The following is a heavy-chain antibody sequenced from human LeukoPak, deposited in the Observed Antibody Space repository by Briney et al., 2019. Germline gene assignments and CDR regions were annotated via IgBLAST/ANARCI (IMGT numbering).Heavy chain of an antibody. D-gene: IGHD2-2*01. V-gene: IGHV3-21*01. CDR2: ISSSSSYK. CDR3: ARDPPYHTGLDY. CDR1: GFTFSSYS. J-gene: IGHJ4*02. Sequence: RPGGSLRLSCAASGFTFSSYSMNWVRQAPGKGLERVSSISSSSSYKYHADSVKGRITISRDNAKNSLYLQMNSLRAEDTAVYYCARDPPYHTGLDYWGLGILVTVSS.